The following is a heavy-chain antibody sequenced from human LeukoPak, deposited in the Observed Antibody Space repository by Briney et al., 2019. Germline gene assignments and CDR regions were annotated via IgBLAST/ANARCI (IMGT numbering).Heavy chain of an antibody. CDR2: INPSGGSI. J-gene: IGHJ4*02. Sequence: GASVKVSCKASGYIFTSYYMYWVRQAPGQGLEGMGIINPSGGSIRYAQKFQGRVTMTRDTSTSTVYMELSSLRSEDTAVYYCAMGVGAPEDLAVAADFDYWGQGTLVTVSS. CDR3: AMGVGAPEDLAVAADFDY. V-gene: IGHV1-46*01. D-gene: IGHD6-19*01. CDR1: GYIFTSYY.